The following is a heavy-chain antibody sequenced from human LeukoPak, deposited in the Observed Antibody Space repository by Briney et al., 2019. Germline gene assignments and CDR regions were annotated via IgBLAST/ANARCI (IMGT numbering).Heavy chain of an antibody. CDR1: GFTFSSYW. V-gene: IGHV3-30*18. D-gene: IGHD3-3*01. Sequence: PGGSLRLSCAASGFTFSSYWMSWVRQAPGKGLEWVTVISYDGSNKYYADSMKGRFTISRDNSKNTLYLQMNSLRAEDTAVYYCAEGDKELVFKRGKGGFDPWGQGTLVTVSS. CDR2: ISYDGSNK. CDR3: AEGDKELVFKRGKGGFDP. J-gene: IGHJ5*02.